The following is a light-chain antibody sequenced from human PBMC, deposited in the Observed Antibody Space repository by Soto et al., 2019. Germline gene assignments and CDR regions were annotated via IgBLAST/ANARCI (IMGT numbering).Light chain of an antibody. CDR2: TKS. Sequence: QSVLTQPPSVSGAPGQRVTISCTGSSSNIGAGYEVHWYQQLPGTAPKLLIFTKSSRPSGVPDRFSGSKSGTSASLAITGLQAEDEADYYCQSYDSSLSGVVFGGGTKLTVL. CDR1: SSNIGAGYE. V-gene: IGLV1-40*01. CDR3: QSYDSSLSGVV. J-gene: IGLJ2*01.